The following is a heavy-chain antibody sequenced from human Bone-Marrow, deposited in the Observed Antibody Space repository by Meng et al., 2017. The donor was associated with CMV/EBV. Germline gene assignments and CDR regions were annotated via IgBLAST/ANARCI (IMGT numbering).Heavy chain of an antibody. J-gene: IGHJ4*02. CDR1: GYTFTSYD. V-gene: IGHV1-8*03. CDR2: MNPNSGNT. D-gene: IGHD6-19*01. Sequence: KAVGYTFTSYDINWVRQATGKGLEWMGWMNPNSGNTGYAQKFQGRVTITRNTSISTAYMELSSLRSEDTAVYYCARGPPVGEQWLADWGQGTLVTVSS. CDR3: ARGPPVGEQWLAD.